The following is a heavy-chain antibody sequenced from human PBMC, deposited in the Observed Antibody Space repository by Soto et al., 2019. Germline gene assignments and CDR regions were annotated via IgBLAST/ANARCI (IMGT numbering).Heavy chain of an antibody. Sequence: QVQLVQSGAAVKKPGSSVKVSCKASGGTFSSYAISWVRQAPGQGLEWMGGIIPIFGTANYAQKFQGRVTITADESTSTAYMELSSLRSEDTAVYYCARPGSGSWPEYYYYGMDVWGQGTTVTVSS. V-gene: IGHV1-69*12. D-gene: IGHD2-15*01. CDR1: GGTFSSYA. CDR2: IIPIFGTA. CDR3: ARPGSGSWPEYYYYGMDV. J-gene: IGHJ6*02.